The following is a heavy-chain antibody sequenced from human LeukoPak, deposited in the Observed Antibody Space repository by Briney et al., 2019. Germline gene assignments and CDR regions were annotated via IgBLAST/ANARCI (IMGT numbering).Heavy chain of an antibody. CDR1: GGSFSGYY. CDR2: INHSGST. CDR3: AGGRGSRDY. J-gene: IGHJ4*02. V-gene: IGHV4-34*01. D-gene: IGHD5-12*01. Sequence: PSETLSLTCAVYGGSFSGYYWSWIRQPPGKGLEWIGEINHSGSTNYNPSLKSRVTISVNTSKNQCSLKLSSVPAADTAVYYCAGGRGSRDYWGQGTLVTVSS.